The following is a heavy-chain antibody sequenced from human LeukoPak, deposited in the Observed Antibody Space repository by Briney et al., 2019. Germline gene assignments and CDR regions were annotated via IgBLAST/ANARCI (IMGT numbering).Heavy chain of an antibody. J-gene: IGHJ5*02. CDR3: ARVDGNGPYYDFWSGYYGNWFDP. CDR2: MNPNSGNT. D-gene: IGHD3-3*01. V-gene: IGHV1-8*01. Sequence: ASVKVSCTASGYTFTSYDINWVRQATGQGLEWMGWMNPNSGNTGYAQKFQGRVTMTRNTSISTAYMELSSLRSEDTAVYYCARVDGNGPYYDFWSGYYGNWFDPWGQGTLVTVSS. CDR1: GYTFTSYD.